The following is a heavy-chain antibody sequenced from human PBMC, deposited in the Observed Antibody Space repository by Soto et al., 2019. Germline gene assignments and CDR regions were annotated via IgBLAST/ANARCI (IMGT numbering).Heavy chain of an antibody. CDR2: IIPIFGTA. D-gene: IGHD6-19*01. CDR1: GGTLSSYA. CDR3: ARFYSSGWYTDHPYAFDS. V-gene: IGHV1-69*13. J-gene: IGHJ3*02. Sequence: ASVKVSCKASGGTLSSYAISWVRQAPGQGLEWMGGIIPIFGTANYAQKFQGRATITADESTSTAYMELSSLRSEDTAVHYCARFYSSGWYTDHPYAFDSRGQGTMVTGSS.